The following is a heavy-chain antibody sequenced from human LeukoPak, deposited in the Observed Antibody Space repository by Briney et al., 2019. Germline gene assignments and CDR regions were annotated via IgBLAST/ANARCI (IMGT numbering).Heavy chain of an antibody. CDR3: ARGRYYYYGMDV. CDR2: MNPNSGNT. J-gene: IGHJ6*02. V-gene: IGHV1-8*01. Sequence: ASVKVSCTASGYTFTSYDINWVRQATGQGLEWMGWMNPNSGNTGYAQKFQGRVTMTRNTSISTAYMELSSLRSEDTAVYYCARGRYYYYGMDVWGQGTTVTVSS. CDR1: GYTFTSYD.